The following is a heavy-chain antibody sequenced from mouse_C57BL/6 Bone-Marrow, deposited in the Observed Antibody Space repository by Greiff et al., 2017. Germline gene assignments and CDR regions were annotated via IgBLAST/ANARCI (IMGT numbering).Heavy chain of an antibody. Sequence: EVQGVESGTVLARPGASVKMSCKTSGYTFTSYWMHWVKQRPGQGLEWIGAIYPGNSDTSYNQKFKGKANLTAVTSASTAYMELSSLTNEDSAVYYCTRRVLSYYAMDYWGQGTSVTVSS. V-gene: IGHV1-5*01. CDR3: TRRVLSYYAMDY. CDR2: IYPGNSDT. CDR1: GYTFTSYW. J-gene: IGHJ4*01.